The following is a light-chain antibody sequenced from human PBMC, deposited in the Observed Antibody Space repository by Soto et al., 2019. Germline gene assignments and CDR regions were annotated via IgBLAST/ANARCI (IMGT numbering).Light chain of an antibody. J-gene: IGKJ1*01. CDR2: GAS. Sequence: EVVMTQSPATLSMSPGERATLSCRASQSVSSSLAWYQQKPGQAPRLLIYGASTRATGIPDRFSGGGSETAFTLTISSLQAEDFAIYYCQQYNNWWTFGQGTKVEIK. CDR1: QSVSSS. V-gene: IGKV3-15*01. CDR3: QQYNNWWT.